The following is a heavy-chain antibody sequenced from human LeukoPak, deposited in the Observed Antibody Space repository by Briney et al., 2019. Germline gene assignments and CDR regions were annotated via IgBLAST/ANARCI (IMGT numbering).Heavy chain of an antibody. D-gene: IGHD3-22*01. Sequence: SVKVSCKASGGTFSSYAISWVRQAPGQGLEWMGRIIPILGIANYAQKFQGRVTITADKSTSTAYMELSSLRSEDTAVYYCARGVDYYDSSGYPFLWGQRTLVTVSS. V-gene: IGHV1-69*04. J-gene: IGHJ4*02. CDR1: GGTFSSYA. CDR2: IIPILGIA. CDR3: ARGVDYYDSSGYPFL.